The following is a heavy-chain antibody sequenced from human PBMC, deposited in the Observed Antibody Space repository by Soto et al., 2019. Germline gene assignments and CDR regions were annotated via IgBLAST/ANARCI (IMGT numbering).Heavy chain of an antibody. CDR3: GSGRRYSTY. CDR2: ISHDERTI. D-gene: IGHD3-9*01. CDR1: GLTFRRYR. V-gene: IGHV3-74*01. Sequence: GEELRHCSAASGLTFRRYRMHCFRQGPGKGLVWVSRISHDERTISYADSVKGRFTISRDNAKNTMYLQMNSLRDEDSAVYYCGSGRRYSTYWGQGSRVTVSS. J-gene: IGHJ4*02.